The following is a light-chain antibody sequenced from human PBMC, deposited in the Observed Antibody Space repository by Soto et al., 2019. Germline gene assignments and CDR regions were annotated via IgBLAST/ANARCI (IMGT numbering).Light chain of an antibody. V-gene: IGLV1-47*01. J-gene: IGLJ2*01. CDR3: ATWDDSLSGLV. CDR2: MDN. Sequence: QSVLTQPPSASGTPGQRVTISCSGSSSNIGSNYVYWYQQFPGTAPKLLIYMDNQRPLGVPDRFSGSKSGTSASLAISGLRSEGEADYYCATWDDSLSGLVFGGGTKLTVL. CDR1: SSNIGSNY.